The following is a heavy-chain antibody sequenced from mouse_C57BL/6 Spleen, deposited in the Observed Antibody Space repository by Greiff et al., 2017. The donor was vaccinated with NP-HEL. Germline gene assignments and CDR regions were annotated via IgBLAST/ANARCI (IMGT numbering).Heavy chain of an antibody. Sequence: VQLQQPGAELVKPGASVKLSCKASGYTFTSYWMQWVKQRPGQGLEWIGEIDPSDSYTNYNQKFKGKATLTVDTSSSTAYMQLSSLTSEDSAVYYCAKGEGDGYYAGFAYWGQGTLVTVSA. CDR1: GYTFTSYW. CDR2: IDPSDSYT. V-gene: IGHV1-50*01. D-gene: IGHD2-3*01. CDR3: AKGEGDGYYAGFAY. J-gene: IGHJ3*01.